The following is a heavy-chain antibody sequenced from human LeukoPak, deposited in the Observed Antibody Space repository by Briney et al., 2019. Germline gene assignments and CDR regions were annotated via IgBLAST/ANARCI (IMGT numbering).Heavy chain of an antibody. CDR3: ARASIAVAGTPRFDP. J-gene: IGHJ5*02. CDR2: IRYDGGNK. D-gene: IGHD6-19*01. V-gene: IGHV3-30*02. CDR1: GFSFSSYD. Sequence: GGSLRLSCAASGFSFSSYDMNWVRQAPGKGLEWVAFIRYDGGNKYYTDSVKGRFTISRGNSKNTLYLQMNSLRGEDTAVYYCARASIAVAGTPRFDPWGQGTLVTVSS.